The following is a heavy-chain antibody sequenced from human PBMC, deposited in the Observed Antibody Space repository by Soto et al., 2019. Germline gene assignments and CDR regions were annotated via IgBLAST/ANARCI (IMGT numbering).Heavy chain of an antibody. CDR2: ISSIVSTI. D-gene: IGHD3-16*01. Sequence: GGSLRLSCAASAFTFSDYYMSWIRQAPGKGLEWFSYISSIVSTIYYADSVKGRFTISRDNAKNSLHLQVNSLIAEDTAVYYCARHFGDYAFDIWGQGTMVTVSS. CDR3: ARHFGDYAFDI. V-gene: IGHV3-11*01. J-gene: IGHJ3*02. CDR1: AFTFSDYY.